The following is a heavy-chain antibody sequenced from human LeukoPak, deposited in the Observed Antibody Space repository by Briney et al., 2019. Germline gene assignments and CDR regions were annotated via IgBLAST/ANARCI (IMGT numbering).Heavy chain of an antibody. CDR2: VNTDGRYI. CDR3: ARGDDFWGERTAFDI. V-gene: IGHV3-21*01. CDR1: GFTFSSYS. D-gene: IGHD3-3*01. J-gene: IGHJ3*02. Sequence: KTGGSLRLSCAVSGFTFSSYSMHWVRQAPGKGLEWVSCVNTDGRYIFYADSVKGRFTISRGDAKNSLYLQMNSLRAEDTALYYCARGDDFWGERTAFDICGQGTMVTVSS.